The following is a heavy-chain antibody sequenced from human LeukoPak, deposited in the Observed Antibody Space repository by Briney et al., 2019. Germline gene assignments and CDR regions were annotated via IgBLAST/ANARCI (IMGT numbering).Heavy chain of an antibody. Sequence: SETLSLTCTVSGGSISSYYWSWIRQPPGKGLEWIGYIYYSGSTNYNPSLKSRVTISVDTSKNQFSLKLSSVTAADTAVYYCARLGRYCSGTSCYGHWFDPWGQGTLVTVSS. CDR1: GGSISSYY. D-gene: IGHD2-2*01. CDR3: ARLGRYCSGTSCYGHWFDP. J-gene: IGHJ5*02. V-gene: IGHV4-59*08. CDR2: IYYSGST.